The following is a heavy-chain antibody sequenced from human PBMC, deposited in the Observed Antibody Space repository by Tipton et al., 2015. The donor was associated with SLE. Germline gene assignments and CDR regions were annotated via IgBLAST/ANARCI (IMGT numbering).Heavy chain of an antibody. CDR3: ARAPRRYYYDSSGYFDY. J-gene: IGHJ4*02. CDR2: VFNDGNT. Sequence: TLSLTCTVSGGSISRSNSYWGWIRQPPGKGLEWIGSVFNDGNTYDNPSLKSRVTISIDTSKNQFSLKLSSVTAADTAVYYCARAPRRYYYDSSGYFDYWGQGTLVTVSS. V-gene: IGHV4-39*07. CDR1: GGSISRSNSY. D-gene: IGHD3-22*01.